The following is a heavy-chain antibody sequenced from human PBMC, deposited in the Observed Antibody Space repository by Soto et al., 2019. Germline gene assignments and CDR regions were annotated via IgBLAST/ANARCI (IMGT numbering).Heavy chain of an antibody. V-gene: IGHV2-5*01. D-gene: IGHD3-16*01. Sequence: GPTLVNPTQTLTLTCALSGFSVSARGVGVGWIRQPPGKALEWLAIIYWNDDKLYRPSLQSRLTITKDTSKNQVVLTMTNMDPVGTATYYCAHSPWGAAPDYWGQGTPVTVSS. CDR2: IYWNDDK. CDR3: AHSPWGAAPDY. CDR1: GFSVSARGVG. J-gene: IGHJ4*02.